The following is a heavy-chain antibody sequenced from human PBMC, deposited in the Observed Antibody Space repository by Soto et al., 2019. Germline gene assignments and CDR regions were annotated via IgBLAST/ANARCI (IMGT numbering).Heavy chain of an antibody. CDR3: ARGIGSGPRPNRKGIAAAGIDY. D-gene: IGHD6-13*01. V-gene: IGHV3-30-3*01. J-gene: IGHJ4*02. CDR1: GFTFSSYA. CDR2: ISYDGSNK. Sequence: VQLVESGGGVVQPGRSLRLSCAASGFTFSSYAMHWVRQAPGKGLEWVAVISYDGSNKYYADSVKGRFTISRDNSKNTLYLQMNSLRAEDTAVYYCARGIGSGPRPNRKGIAAAGIDYWGQGTLVTVSS.